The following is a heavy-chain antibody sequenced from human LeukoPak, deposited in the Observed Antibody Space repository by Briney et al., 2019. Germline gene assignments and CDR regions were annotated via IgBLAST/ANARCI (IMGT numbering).Heavy chain of an antibody. CDR1: GYTFTGYY. D-gene: IGHD5-18*01. V-gene: IGHV1-2*02. J-gene: IGHJ4*02. CDR3: ARGGSGYSYGYTAFDY. CDR2: INPNSGGT. Sequence: GASVKVSCKASGYTFTGYYMHWVRQAPGQGLEWMGWINPNSGGTNYAQKFQGRVTMTRDTSISTAYMELSRLRSDDTAVYYCARGGSGYSYGYTAFDYWGQGTLVTVSS.